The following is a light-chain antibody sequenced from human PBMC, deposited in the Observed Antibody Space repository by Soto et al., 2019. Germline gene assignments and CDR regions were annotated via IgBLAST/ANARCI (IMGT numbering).Light chain of an antibody. CDR2: GTS. CDR3: QQYGDSPFT. J-gene: IGKJ3*01. CDR1: QRISTSY. V-gene: IGKV3-20*01. Sequence: EIVLTQSPGTLSLSAGERATLSCRASQRISTSYLAWYQQKPGRAPRVLVYGTSTRATSIPSRFSGSGSGTDFTLTISRLEPEDFAVYYCQQYGDSPFTFGPGTKVDIK.